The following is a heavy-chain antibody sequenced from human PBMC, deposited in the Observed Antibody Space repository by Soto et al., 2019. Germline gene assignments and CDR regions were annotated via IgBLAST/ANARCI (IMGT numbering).Heavy chain of an antibody. V-gene: IGHV4-4*02. D-gene: IGHD6-13*01. J-gene: IGHJ4*02. CDR2: IHHTGST. Sequence: PSETLSLTCAVSGGSIGTMDWWTWVRQPPGKGLQWIGEIHHTGSTNYNPSLQSRVTISIDESWTSFSLNLDSVTTADTAVYYCAARRDAGPVWGPGMLVAVYS. CDR3: AARRDAGPV. CDR1: GGSIGTMDW.